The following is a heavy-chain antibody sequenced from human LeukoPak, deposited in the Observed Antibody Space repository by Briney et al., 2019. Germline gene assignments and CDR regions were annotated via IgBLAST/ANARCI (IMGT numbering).Heavy chain of an antibody. CDR2: ISSSSTDI. CDR1: GFTFSTYS. D-gene: IGHD1-26*01. J-gene: IGHJ4*02. Sequence: GGSLRLSCAASGFTFSTYSMNWVRQAPGKGLEWVSSISSSSTDIYYGDSVKGRFTISRDNAKNSLYLQMNSLRAEDTAVYYCAKGGIVHPFDYWGQGTLVTVSS. V-gene: IGHV3-21*04. CDR3: AKGGIVHPFDY.